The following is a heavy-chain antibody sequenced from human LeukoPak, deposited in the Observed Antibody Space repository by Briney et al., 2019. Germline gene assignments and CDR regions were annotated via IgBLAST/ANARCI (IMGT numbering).Heavy chain of an antibody. Sequence: SVTVSCKASGGTFISYAISWVRQAPGQGLEWMGRIIPILGIANYAQKFQGRVTIPADKSTSTAYMELSSLGSEDTAVYYCARDDQQLAFDYWGQGTLVTVSS. V-gene: IGHV1-69*04. CDR1: GGTFISYA. D-gene: IGHD6-13*01. CDR3: ARDDQQLAFDY. CDR2: IIPILGIA. J-gene: IGHJ4*02.